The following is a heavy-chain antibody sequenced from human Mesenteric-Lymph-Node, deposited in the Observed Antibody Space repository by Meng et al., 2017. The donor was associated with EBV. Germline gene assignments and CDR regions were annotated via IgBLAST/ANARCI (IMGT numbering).Heavy chain of an antibody. Sequence: HEMAEGLFKPSETLSLTCAVYGGPFSTYYGSWIRQPPGKGLEWIGYTSYSGSTNYNPSLKSRVTISVDTSKNHLSLRLTSVTAADTAVYYCARDGASSGWYLDYWGQGTLVTVSS. CDR1: GGPFSTYY. CDR2: TSYSGST. J-gene: IGHJ4*02. V-gene: IGHV4-59*01. D-gene: IGHD6-19*01. CDR3: ARDGASSGWYLDY.